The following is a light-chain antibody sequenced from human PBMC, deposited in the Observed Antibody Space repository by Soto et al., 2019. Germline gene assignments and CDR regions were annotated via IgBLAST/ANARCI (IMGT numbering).Light chain of an antibody. Sequence: AIRMTQSPSSFSASTGDRVTITCRASQGITSYLAWYQQKTGKAPKLLIYAASTLQSGVPSRFSGSGSGTHFTLTITCLQSEECATYYCQQYYSYPWTFGQGTKVEIK. CDR2: AAS. V-gene: IGKV1-8*01. CDR3: QQYYSYPWT. CDR1: QGITSY. J-gene: IGKJ1*01.